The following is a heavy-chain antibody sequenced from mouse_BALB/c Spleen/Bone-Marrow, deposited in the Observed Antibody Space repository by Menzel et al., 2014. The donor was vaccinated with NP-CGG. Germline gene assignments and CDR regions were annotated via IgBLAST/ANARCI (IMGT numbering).Heavy chain of an antibody. CDR3: ASYDKGRAWFAY. Sequence: VQLQQSGAELVKPGASVKLSYTASGFNIKDTYMHWVKQRPEQGLEWIGRIDPANGNTKYDPKFQGKATITADTSSNTAYLQLSSLTSEDTAVYYCASYDKGRAWFAYWGQGTLVTVSA. CDR2: IDPANGNT. CDR1: GFNIKDTY. D-gene: IGHD1-1*01. J-gene: IGHJ3*01. V-gene: IGHV14-3*02.